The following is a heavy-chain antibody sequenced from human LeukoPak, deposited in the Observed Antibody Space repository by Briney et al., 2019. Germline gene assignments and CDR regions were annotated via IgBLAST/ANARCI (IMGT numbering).Heavy chain of an antibody. V-gene: IGHV4-39*07. Sequence: SETLSLTCTVSGGSISSSSYYWGWIRQPPGKGLEWIGSIYYSGSTYYNPSLKSRVTISVDTSKNQFSLKLSSVTAADTAVYYCARVGGPYMIVVVTVNWFDPWGQGTLVTVSS. J-gene: IGHJ5*02. CDR2: IYYSGST. CDR3: ARVGGPYMIVVVTVNWFDP. D-gene: IGHD3-22*01. CDR1: GGSISSSSYY.